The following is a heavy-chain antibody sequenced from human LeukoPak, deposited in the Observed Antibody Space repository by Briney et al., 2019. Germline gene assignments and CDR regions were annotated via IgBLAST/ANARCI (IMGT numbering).Heavy chain of an antibody. Sequence: VSVKVSCKASGYTFTSYDINWVRQATGQGLEWMGWMNPNSGNTGYAQKFQGRVTMTRNTSISTAYMELSSLRSEDTAVYYCARNRRTAMVTWWFDPWGQGTLVTVSS. CDR3: ARNRRTAMVTWWFDP. V-gene: IGHV1-8*01. CDR1: GYTFTSYD. J-gene: IGHJ5*02. CDR2: MNPNSGNT. D-gene: IGHD5-18*01.